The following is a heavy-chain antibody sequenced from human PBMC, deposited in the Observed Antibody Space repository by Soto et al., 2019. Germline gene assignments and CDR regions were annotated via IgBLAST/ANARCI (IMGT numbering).Heavy chain of an antibody. Sequence: EASLRLSCKASGFNFDNYGMHWVRQAPGKGLEWVAVITYDGSFQYYADSVKGRFTISRDNSKNTLSLHLNTLKPEDTAVYHCAKDRVGGTFYTPLAFWGQGTLVTVSS. D-gene: IGHD1-7*01. V-gene: IGHV3-30*18. CDR1: GFNFDNYG. CDR3: AKDRVGGTFYTPLAF. CDR2: ITYDGSFQ. J-gene: IGHJ4*02.